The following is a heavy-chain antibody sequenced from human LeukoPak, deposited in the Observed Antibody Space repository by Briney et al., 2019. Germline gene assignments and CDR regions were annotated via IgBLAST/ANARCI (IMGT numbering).Heavy chain of an antibody. J-gene: IGHJ4*02. V-gene: IGHV3-30*03. D-gene: IGHD3-22*01. CDR3: ARGRGKYYDSSGYYGYYFDY. Sequence: GGSLRLSCAASGFTFSSYGMHWVRQAPGKGLEWVAVISYDGSNKYYADSVKGRFTISRDNSKNTLYLQMNSLRAEDTAVYYCARGRGKYYDSSGYYGYYFDYWGQGTLVTVSS. CDR1: GFTFSSYG. CDR2: ISYDGSNK.